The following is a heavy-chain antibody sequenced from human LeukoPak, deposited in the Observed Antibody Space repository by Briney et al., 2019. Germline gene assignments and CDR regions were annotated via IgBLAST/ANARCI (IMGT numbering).Heavy chain of an antibody. D-gene: IGHD2-2*02. CDR1: GYTFTSYG. Sequence: ASVKVFCKASGYTFTSYGISWVRQAPGQGLEWMGWISAYNGNTNYAQKLQGRVTMTTDTSTSTAYMELRSLRSDDTAVYYCARYRGYTGNWYFDLWGRGTLVTVSS. J-gene: IGHJ2*01. V-gene: IGHV1-18*01. CDR2: ISAYNGNT. CDR3: ARYRGYTGNWYFDL.